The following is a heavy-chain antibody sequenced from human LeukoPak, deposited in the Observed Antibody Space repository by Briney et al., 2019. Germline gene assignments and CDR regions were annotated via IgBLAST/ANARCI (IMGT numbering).Heavy chain of an antibody. D-gene: IGHD3-9*01. J-gene: IGHJ4*02. CDR3: AKWGDYDVLTGYYVSDY. Sequence: GGSLRLSCAASGFTFSNYAMSWVRQAPGKGLEWVSAITGGGSGIYYADSMKSRFTISRDNFKNTLYLKINSLRAEDTDVYYCAKWGDYDVLTGYYVSDYWGQGTLVTVSS. CDR2: ITGGGSGI. V-gene: IGHV3-23*01. CDR1: GFTFSNYA.